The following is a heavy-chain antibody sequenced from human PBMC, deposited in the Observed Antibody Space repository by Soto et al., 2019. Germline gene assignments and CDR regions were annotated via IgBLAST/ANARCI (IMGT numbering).Heavy chain of an antibody. V-gene: IGHV3-74*01. CDR1: GFTLSSYW. CDR2: ISSDGSST. CDR3: ARVPYWSSSSGNSYFDS. D-gene: IGHD2-2*01. J-gene: IGHJ4*02. Sequence: EVQLVESGGGLVQPGGSLRLSCAASGFTLSSYWMHWARQAPGKGLVWVSRISSDGSSTNYADSEKGRFTISRDNAKNTLHHQMNSQRAEDTAVYYCARVPYWSSSSGNSYFDSWGQGTLFPVSS.